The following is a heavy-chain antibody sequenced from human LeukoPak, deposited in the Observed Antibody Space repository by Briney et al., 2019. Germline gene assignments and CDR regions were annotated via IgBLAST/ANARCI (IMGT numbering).Heavy chain of an antibody. CDR1: GYTFTSYE. J-gene: IGHJ6*03. D-gene: IGHD1-1*01. V-gene: IGHV1-8*01. Sequence: ASVKVSCKDSGYTFTSYEINWVRHATGQRLERMGWINPNRANTGYAKKFQGRVTMTRNTSISTAYMELSSLRSEDTAVYYCARAGSNNYYYYYYMDVWGKGTTVTVSS. CDR2: INPNRANT. CDR3: ARAGSNNYYYYYYMDV.